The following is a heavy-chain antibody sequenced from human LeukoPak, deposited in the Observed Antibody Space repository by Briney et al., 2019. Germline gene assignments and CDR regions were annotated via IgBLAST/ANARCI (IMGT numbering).Heavy chain of an antibody. J-gene: IGHJ4*02. CDR3: ARANRPSTFDY. CDR2: INAGNGNT. D-gene: IGHD2-2*01. CDR1: GSTFTGYD. V-gene: IGHV1-3*03. Sequence: ASVKVSCKASGSTFTGYDIHWVRQAPGQGLEWMGWINAGNGNTKYSQEFQGRVTITRDTSASTAYMELSSLRSEDMAVYYCARANRPSTFDYWGQGTLVTVSS.